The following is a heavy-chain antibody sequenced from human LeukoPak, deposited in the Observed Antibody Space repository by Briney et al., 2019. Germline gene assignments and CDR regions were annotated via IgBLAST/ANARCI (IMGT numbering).Heavy chain of an antibody. J-gene: IGHJ4*02. V-gene: IGHV3-30*04. CDR2: ISYDGRDK. CDR3: AKDSGNYANYYFDH. Sequence: HPGGSLRLSCAASGFTFSTYAMHWVRQAPGKGLEWVTVISYDGRDKKYADSVKGRFSISRDNSKNTLYLQMDSLRSEDTAVYYCAKDSGNYANYYFDHWGQGTLVTVSS. D-gene: IGHD1-26*01. CDR1: GFTFSTYA.